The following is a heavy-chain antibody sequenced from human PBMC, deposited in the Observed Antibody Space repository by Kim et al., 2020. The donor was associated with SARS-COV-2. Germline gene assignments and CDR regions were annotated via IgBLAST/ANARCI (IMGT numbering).Heavy chain of an antibody. V-gene: IGHV3-9*01. CDR1: GFKFERFA. D-gene: IGHD6-6*01. CDR2: LSLDSDRI. J-gene: IGHJ4*02. Sequence: GGSLRLSCEMSGFKFERFAVHWVRQPPGEGLEWVSGLSLDSDRIGYADSVKGRFTVSRDKAKDTLYLQMDSLGIEDTAFYYCTRDLVPGGADYWGQGTLVTVSS. CDR3: TRDLVPGGADY.